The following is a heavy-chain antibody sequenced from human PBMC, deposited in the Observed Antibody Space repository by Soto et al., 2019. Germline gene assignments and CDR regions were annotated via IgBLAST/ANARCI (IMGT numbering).Heavy chain of an antibody. CDR2: ISAYNGNT. J-gene: IGHJ6*02. V-gene: IGHV1-18*01. CDR1: GYTFTSYG. D-gene: IGHD5-18*01. CDR3: ARLDIPRIQLWLNDYYYYGMDV. Sequence: ASVKVSCKASGYTFTSYGISWVRQAPGQGLEWMGWISAYNGNTNYAQKLQGRVTMTTDTSTSTAYMELRSLRSDDTAVYYCARLDIPRIQLWLNDYYYYGMDVWGQGTTVTVSS.